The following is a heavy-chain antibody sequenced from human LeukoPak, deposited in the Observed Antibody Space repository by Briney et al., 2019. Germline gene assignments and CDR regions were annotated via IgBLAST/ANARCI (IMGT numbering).Heavy chain of an antibody. CDR2: ISSSSSTI. Sequence: PGGSLRLSCVVSGFTFSSYSMNWVRQAPGKGLEWVSYISSSSSTIYDAGSVKGRFTNSRDNSKKSMYLQMNNLKTEGTAVDYCARASYDSGGYYSGAGARADYWGQGTLVTVSS. D-gene: IGHD3-22*01. J-gene: IGHJ4*02. CDR3: ARASYDSGGYYSGAGARADY. CDR1: GFTFSSYS. V-gene: IGHV3-48*01.